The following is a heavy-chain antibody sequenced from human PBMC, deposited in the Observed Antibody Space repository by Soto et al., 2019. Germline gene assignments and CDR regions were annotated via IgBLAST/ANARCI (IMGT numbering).Heavy chain of an antibody. CDR3: AKGIAAAGTYYYYYYGMDV. CDR1: GFTFSSYA. V-gene: IGHV3-23*01. D-gene: IGHD6-13*01. CDR2: ISGSGGST. Sequence: EVQLLESGGGLVQPGGSLRLSCAASGFTFSSYAMSWVRQAPGKGLEWVSAISGSGGSTYYADSVKGRFTISRDNSKNTLYLQMNSLRDEDTAVYYCAKGIAAAGTYYYYYYGMDVWGQGTTVTVSS. J-gene: IGHJ6*02.